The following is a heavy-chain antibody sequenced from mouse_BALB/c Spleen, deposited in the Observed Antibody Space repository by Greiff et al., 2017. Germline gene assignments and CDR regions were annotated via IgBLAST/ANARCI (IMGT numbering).Heavy chain of an antibody. V-gene: IGHV2-9*02. CDR1: GFSLTSYG. CDR2: IWAGGST. D-gene: IGHD2-4*01. CDR3: AIKSTMIKGFAY. J-gene: IGHJ3*01. Sequence: QVQLQQSGPGLVAPSQSLSITCTVSGFSLTSYGVHWVRQPPGKGLEWLGVIWAGGSTNYNSALMSRLSISKDNSKSQVFLKMNSLQTDDTAMYYCAIKSTMIKGFAYWGQGTLVTVSA.